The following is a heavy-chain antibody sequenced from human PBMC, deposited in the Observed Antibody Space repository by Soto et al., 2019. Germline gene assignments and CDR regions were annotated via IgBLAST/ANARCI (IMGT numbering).Heavy chain of an antibody. CDR2: INSDGGST. CDR1: GFTFSSYW. Sequence: GGSLRLSCAASGFTFSSYWMHWVRQAPGKGLVWVSRINSDGGSTSYADSVKGRFTISRDNAKNTLYLQMNSLRAEDTAVYYCARRDIVYYYYYGMDVWGQGTTVTVSS. V-gene: IGHV3-74*01. D-gene: IGHD5-12*01. J-gene: IGHJ6*02. CDR3: ARRDIVYYYYYGMDV.